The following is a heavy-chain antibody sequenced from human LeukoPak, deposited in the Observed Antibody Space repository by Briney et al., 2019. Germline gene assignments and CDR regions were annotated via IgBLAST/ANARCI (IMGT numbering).Heavy chain of an antibody. D-gene: IGHD6-19*01. J-gene: IGHJ4*02. V-gene: IGHV5-51*01. CDR1: GYTFTSYW. CDR2: IYPGDSDT. CDR3: ARHKAGNGWDLDY. Sequence: GESLKISCKGSGYTFTSYWIGWVRQLPGKGLESMGFIYPGDSDTRYSPSFEGQVTISADKSITTAYLQWNSLKASDTAMYYCARHKAGNGWDLDYWGQGTLVTVSS.